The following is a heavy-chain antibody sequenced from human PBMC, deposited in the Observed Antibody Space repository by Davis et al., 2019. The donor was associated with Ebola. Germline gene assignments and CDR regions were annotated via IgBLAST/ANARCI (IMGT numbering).Heavy chain of an antibody. Sequence: PSETLSLTCAVSGYSISSGYYWGWIRQAPRKGLEWVGNIYHSGTTYTNPSLKSRVTISVDTSTNQFSLRLNSVTAADTAVYFCARFGHGAYWGQGTLVTVSS. CDR2: IYHSGTT. CDR1: GYSISSGYY. CDR3: ARFGHGAY. J-gene: IGHJ4*02. D-gene: IGHD3-16*01. V-gene: IGHV4-38-2*01.